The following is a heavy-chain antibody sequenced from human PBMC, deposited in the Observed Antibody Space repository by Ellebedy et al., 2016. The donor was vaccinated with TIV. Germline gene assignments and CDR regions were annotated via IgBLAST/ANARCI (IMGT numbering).Heavy chain of an antibody. CDR1: GFSFSSYW. CDR3: AREQRERRGYSNYYYMDV. V-gene: IGHV3-7*04. CDR2: IRTDGTEQ. D-gene: IGHD1-1*01. J-gene: IGHJ6*03. Sequence: GESLKISCAASGFSFSSYWMSWVRQAPGRGLEWVASIRTDGTEQYFVGPVRGRFTISRDSAQNSLNLQMNSLSAEDTAVYYCAREQRERRGYSNYYYMDVWGMGTTVTVSS.